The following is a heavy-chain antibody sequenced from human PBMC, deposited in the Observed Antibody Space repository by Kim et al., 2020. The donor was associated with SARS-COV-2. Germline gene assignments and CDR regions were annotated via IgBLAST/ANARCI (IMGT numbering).Heavy chain of an antibody. D-gene: IGHD1-26*01. CDR3: ARPRSRGWVGTGAFDI. J-gene: IGHJ3*02. V-gene: IGHV4-39*01. Sequence: SETLSLTCTVSGGSISSSSYYWGWIRQPPGKGLEWIGSIYYSGSTYYNPSLKSRVTISVDTSKNQFSLKLSSVTAADTAVYYCARPRSRGWVGTGAFDIWGQGTMVTVSS. CDR2: IYYSGST. CDR1: GGSISSSSYY.